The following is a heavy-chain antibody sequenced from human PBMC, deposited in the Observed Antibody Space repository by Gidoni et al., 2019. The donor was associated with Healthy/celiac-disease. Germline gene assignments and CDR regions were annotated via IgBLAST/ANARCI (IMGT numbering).Heavy chain of an antibody. Sequence: EVQLVDSGGGLVQPGGSLRLSCAASVFTFSDHYMDWVRQASGKGLEWVGRNRKKANSYTTEDDASVKGRFTISRDDSKNSLYLQMNSLKTEDTAVYYCARGDTAFDYWGQGTLVTVSS. CDR2: NRKKANSYTT. J-gene: IGHJ4*02. CDR3: ARGDTAFDY. D-gene: IGHD5-18*01. CDR1: VFTFSDHY. V-gene: IGHV3-72*01.